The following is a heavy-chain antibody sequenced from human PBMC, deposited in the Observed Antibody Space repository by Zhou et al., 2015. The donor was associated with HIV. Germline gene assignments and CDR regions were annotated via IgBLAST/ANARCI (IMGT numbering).Heavy chain of an antibody. V-gene: IGHV1-69*06. Sequence: QVQLVQSGAEVKKPGSSVKVSCKPSEGTFSSYGISWVRQAPGQGLEWMGGITPVLGTAKYAQKFQGRVSFTADRSTSTAYMEVRSLRSDDTAVYYCVSGECGVALPCGMDVWGQGP. CDR1: EGTFSSYG. J-gene: IGHJ6*02. CDR3: VSGECGVALPCGMDV. D-gene: IGHD3-3*01. CDR2: ITPVLGTA.